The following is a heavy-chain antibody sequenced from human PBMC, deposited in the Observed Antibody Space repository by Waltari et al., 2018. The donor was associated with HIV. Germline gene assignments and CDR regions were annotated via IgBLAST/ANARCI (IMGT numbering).Heavy chain of an antibody. CDR1: EFTFSSYS. V-gene: IGHV3-21*01. Sequence: EVQLVESGGGLVRPGGSLRLSCAASEFTFSSYSMNWVRQAQGKGLEWVSSISSSSSYIYYADSVKGRFTISRDNAKNSLYLQMNSLRAEDTAVYYCARFDYDSKVDYWGQGTLVTVSS. D-gene: IGHD3-22*01. J-gene: IGHJ4*02. CDR2: ISSSSSYI. CDR3: ARFDYDSKVDY.